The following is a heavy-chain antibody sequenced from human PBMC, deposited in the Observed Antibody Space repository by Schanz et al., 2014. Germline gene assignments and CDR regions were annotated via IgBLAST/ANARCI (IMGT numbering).Heavy chain of an antibody. V-gene: IGHV4-4*08. J-gene: IGHJ3*02. Sequence: QVQLQESGPGLVKPSETLSLTCTVSGGSINNYHWSWIRQPPGMGLEWLGYIYSSGNTNYNPSLKSRVTITVTTPKNQFTLKLSFVTAADTAVYYCARDVGGCSSSTSYYAFEIWGQGTMVTVSS. CDR2: IYSSGNT. D-gene: IGHD2-2*01. CDR3: ARDVGGCSSSTSYYAFEI. CDR1: GGSINNYH.